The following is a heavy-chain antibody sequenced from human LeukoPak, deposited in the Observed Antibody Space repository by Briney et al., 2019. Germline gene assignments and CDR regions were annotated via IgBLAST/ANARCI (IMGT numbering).Heavy chain of an antibody. CDR1: GFTISSYA. CDR2: ISGSGGST. CDR3: AKDRYRHYYGSGS. Sequence: PGGSLRLSCAASGFTISSYAMSWVRQAPGKGLEWVSAISGSGGSTYYADTVNGRFSISRENSKTALYLQMNSLRAEDTAVYYCAKDRYRHYYGSGSWGQGTLVTVSS. D-gene: IGHD3-10*01. J-gene: IGHJ5*02. V-gene: IGHV3-23*01.